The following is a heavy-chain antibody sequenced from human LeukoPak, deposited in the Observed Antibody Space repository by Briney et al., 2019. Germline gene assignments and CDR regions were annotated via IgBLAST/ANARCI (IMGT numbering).Heavy chain of an antibody. CDR1: GFTFSSYW. CDR3: ARDPSEMATILDY. CDR2: IKQDGSEK. Sequence: GGSLRLSCAASGFTFSSYWMSWVRQAPGKGLEWVANIKQDGSEKYYVDSVKGRFTISRDNAKNSLYLQMNSLRAEDTAVYYCARDPSEMATILDYWGQGTLVTVSS. J-gene: IGHJ4*02. V-gene: IGHV3-7*01. D-gene: IGHD5-24*01.